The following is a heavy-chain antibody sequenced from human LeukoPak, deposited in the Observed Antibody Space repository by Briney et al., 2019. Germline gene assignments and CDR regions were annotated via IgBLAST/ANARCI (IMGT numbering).Heavy chain of an antibody. Sequence: GGSLRLSCAASGFTFSSYSMNWVHQAPGKGLEWVSSISSSSSYIYYADSVKGRFTISRDNAKNSLYLQMNSLRAEDTAVYYCARAKYSSSSGIMGYWGQGTLVTVSS. D-gene: IGHD6-6*01. CDR1: GFTFSSYS. J-gene: IGHJ4*02. CDR2: ISSSSSYI. CDR3: ARAKYSSSSGIMGY. V-gene: IGHV3-21*01.